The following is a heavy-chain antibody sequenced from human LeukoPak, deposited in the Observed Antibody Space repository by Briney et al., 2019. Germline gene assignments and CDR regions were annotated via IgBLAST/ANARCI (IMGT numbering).Heavy chain of an antibody. V-gene: IGHV4-59*01. CDR2: IYYSGST. J-gene: IGHJ4*02. CDR1: VGSISSYY. D-gene: IGHD2-21*02. CDR3: ARSPAGEVTASFDY. Sequence: SETLSLTCTVSVGSISSYYWSWIRQPPGKGLEWIGYIYYSGSTNYNPSLKSRVTISVDTSKNQFSLKLSSVTAADTAVYYCARSPAGEVTASFDYWGQGTLVTVSS.